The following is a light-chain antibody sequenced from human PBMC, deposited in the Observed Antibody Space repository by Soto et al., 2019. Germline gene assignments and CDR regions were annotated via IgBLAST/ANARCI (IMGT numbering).Light chain of an antibody. Sequence: DIVMTQSPDSLAVSLGERATINCKSSQSDLYSSTSNTYLAWYQQKPGQPPKLLIYWASNRESEVPDRFSGRGSGTDFTLTISSLQAEDVAVYYCQQYYSTPTFGQGTKVEIK. CDR1: QSDLYSSTSNTY. CDR3: QQYYSTPT. J-gene: IGKJ1*01. CDR2: WAS. V-gene: IGKV4-1*01.